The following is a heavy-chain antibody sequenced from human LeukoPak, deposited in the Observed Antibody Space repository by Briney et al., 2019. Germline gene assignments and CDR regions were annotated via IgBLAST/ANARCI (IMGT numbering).Heavy chain of an antibody. V-gene: IGHV4-4*07. D-gene: IGHD6-13*01. J-gene: IGHJ4*02. CDR2: IYSTGST. CDR1: GGSLSSYY. Sequence: PSETLSLTCTVSGGSLSSYYWSWIRQPAGKGLEWIGRIYSTGSTNYNPSLKSRVTMSVDTSKNQFSLRLRSVTAADTAVYYCARQIASAGAAGFDFWGQGALVTVSS. CDR3: ARQIASAGAAGFDF.